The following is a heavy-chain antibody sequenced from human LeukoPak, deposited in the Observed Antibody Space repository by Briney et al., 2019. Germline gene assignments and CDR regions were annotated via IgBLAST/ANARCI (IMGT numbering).Heavy chain of an antibody. Sequence: PGRSLRLSCEASGFTFSHYGMHWVRQAPGKGLEWVAVIWSDATNQYYADSVKGRFTISRDNFKKTVSLQMNSLRAEDTAVYYRARDAQRGFDYSNSLEHWGQGSLVTVSS. V-gene: IGHV3-33*01. D-gene: IGHD4-11*01. CDR3: ARDAQRGFDYSNSLEH. CDR1: GFTFSHYG. CDR2: IWSDATNQ. J-gene: IGHJ4*02.